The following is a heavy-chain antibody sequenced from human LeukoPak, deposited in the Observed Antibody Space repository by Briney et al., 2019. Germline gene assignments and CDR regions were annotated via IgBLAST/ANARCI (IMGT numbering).Heavy chain of an antibody. CDR3: AKTYYSSSGSWD. J-gene: IGHJ1*01. CDR2: IYSSGST. V-gene: IGHV4-59*01. D-gene: IGHD3-10*01. Sequence: PSETLSLTCTVSGGSIRGYYCSWLRQPPGEGLEWIGFIYSSGSTAYNPSLKSRVTISLDTSKNQFSLRLNSVTAADTAVYYCAKTYYSSSGSWDWGQGTLVTVSS. CDR1: GGSIRGYY.